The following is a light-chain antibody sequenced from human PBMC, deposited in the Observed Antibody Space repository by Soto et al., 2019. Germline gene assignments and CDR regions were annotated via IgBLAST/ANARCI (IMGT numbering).Light chain of an antibody. J-gene: IGLJ2*01. Sequence: QSSLTQHPCASGSPGQSVTISCTGTSSDVGGYNYVSWYQQHPGKAPKLMIYEVSKRPSGVPDRFSGSKSGNTASLTVSGLQAEDEADYYCSSFAGSFYWVFGGGTKLTVL. CDR3: SSFAGSFYWV. V-gene: IGLV2-8*01. CDR2: EVS. CDR1: SSDVGGYNY.